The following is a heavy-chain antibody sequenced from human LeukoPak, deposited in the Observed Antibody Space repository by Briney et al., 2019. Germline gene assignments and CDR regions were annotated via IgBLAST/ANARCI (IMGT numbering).Heavy chain of an antibody. J-gene: IGHJ5*02. V-gene: IGHV3-23*01. CDR2: IGGSGGT. CDR3: ARGSHRIEYRRSAAFDP. CDR1: GFTFSKYA. D-gene: IGHD6-6*01. Sequence: GGSLRLSCAASGFTFSKYAMGWVRQAPGKGLEWVSLIGGSGGTYYRDSVKGRFTISRDNSKNTLYLQMNSLRAEDTAVYYCARGSHRIEYRRSAAFDPWGQGTLVTVSS.